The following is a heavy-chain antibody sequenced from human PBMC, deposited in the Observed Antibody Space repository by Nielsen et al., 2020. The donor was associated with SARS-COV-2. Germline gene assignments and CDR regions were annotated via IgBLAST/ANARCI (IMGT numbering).Heavy chain of an antibody. Sequence: GGSLRLSCAVSGFTFADYAMHWVRQAPGKGLEWVSGSSWNSGSIGYADSVKGRFTISRDNAKNSLYLQMNSLRAEDTALYYCATLPHLLLGDYYYGMDVWGQGTTVTVSS. CDR1: GFTFADYA. CDR2: SSWNSGSI. D-gene: IGHD2-15*01. CDR3: ATLPHLLLGDYYYGMDV. J-gene: IGHJ6*02. V-gene: IGHV3-9*01.